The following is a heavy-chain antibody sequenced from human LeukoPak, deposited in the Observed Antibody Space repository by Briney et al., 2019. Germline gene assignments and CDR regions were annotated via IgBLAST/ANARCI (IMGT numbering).Heavy chain of an antibody. J-gene: IGHJ4*02. V-gene: IGHV3-30*02. CDR3: AKDVRSSGWYAFDY. CDR2: IRYDGSNK. Sequence: GGSLRLSCAASGFTFSSYGMHWVRQAPGKGLEWVAFIRYDGSNKYYADSVKGRFTISRDNSKNTLYLQMNSLRAEDTAVYYCAKDVRSSGWYAFDYWGQGTLVTVSS. D-gene: IGHD6-19*01. CDR1: GFTFSSYG.